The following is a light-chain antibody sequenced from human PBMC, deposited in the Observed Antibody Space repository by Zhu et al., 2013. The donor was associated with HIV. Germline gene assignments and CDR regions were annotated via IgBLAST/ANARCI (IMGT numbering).Light chain of an antibody. J-gene: IGLJ3*02. CDR3: GTWDSGLSGGV. V-gene: IGLV1-51*01. CDR2: DND. CDR1: RSNIGKNY. Sequence: QSVLTQPPSVSAAPGQNVTISCSGSRSNIGKNYLSWYQQFPGTAPKLLIYDNDKRASGIPDRFSASKSGASATLGITGLQTGDEADYYCGTWDSGLSGGVFGGGTTLTVL.